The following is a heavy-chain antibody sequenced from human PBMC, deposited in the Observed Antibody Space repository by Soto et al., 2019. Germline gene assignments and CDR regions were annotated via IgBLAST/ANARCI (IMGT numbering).Heavy chain of an antibody. Sequence: GGSLRLSCAASGFTFSSYAMHWVRQAPGKGLEWVAVISYDGSNKYYADSVKGRFTISRDNSKNTLYLQMNSLRAEDTAVYYCARDLSDGYNKWSYWGQGTLVTVSS. CDR1: GFTFSSYA. CDR3: ARDLSDGYNKWSY. J-gene: IGHJ4*02. V-gene: IGHV3-30-3*01. CDR2: ISYDGSNK. D-gene: IGHD2-21*01.